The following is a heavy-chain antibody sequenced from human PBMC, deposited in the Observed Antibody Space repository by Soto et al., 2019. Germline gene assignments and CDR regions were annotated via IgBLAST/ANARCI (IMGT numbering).Heavy chain of an antibody. CDR2: ISAYNGNT. Sequence: GASVKVSCKASGYTFTSYGISWVRQAPGQGLEWMGWISAYNGNTNYAQKLQGRVTMTTDTSTSTAYMELRSLRSDDTAVYYCAKDRLSTYDYVWGSYRFHGYYFDYWGQGTLVTVSS. V-gene: IGHV1-18*04. CDR1: GYTFTSYG. J-gene: IGHJ4*02. D-gene: IGHD3-16*02. CDR3: AKDRLSTYDYVWGSYRFHGYYFDY.